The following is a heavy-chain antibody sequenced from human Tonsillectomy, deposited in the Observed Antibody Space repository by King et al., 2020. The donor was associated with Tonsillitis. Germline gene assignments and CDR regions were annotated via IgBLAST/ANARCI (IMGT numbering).Heavy chain of an antibody. CDR1: GFTVSRTY. CDR3: ASSHSGYDSGDS. D-gene: IGHD5-12*01. J-gene: IGHJ4*02. CDR2: IYSGGVI. Sequence: VQLVESGGGLIQPGGSLRLSCAASGFTVSRTYMNWVRQTPGKGLEWVAFIYSGGVIFYADSVKGRFTISRDESKNVLYLQMNSLRADDTAVYFCASSHSGYDSGDSWGQGTLVTVSS. V-gene: IGHV3-53*01.